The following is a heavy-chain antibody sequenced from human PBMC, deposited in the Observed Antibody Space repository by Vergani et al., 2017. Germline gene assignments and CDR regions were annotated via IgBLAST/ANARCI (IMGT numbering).Heavy chain of an antibody. Sequence: QLLESGGGLIQPGGSLRLSCAASGFTFNSYAMTWVRQAPGKGLEWVSGINNNGGSTYYADSVKGRFTISRDNSKNTLYLQMTDLRAQDTATYYCAKVGGSTSFPNGGGAFDVWGHGTMVTVSS. CDR1: GFTFNSYA. V-gene: IGHV3-23*01. CDR3: AKVGGSTSFPNGGGAFDV. CDR2: INNNGGST. J-gene: IGHJ3*01. D-gene: IGHD2-2*01.